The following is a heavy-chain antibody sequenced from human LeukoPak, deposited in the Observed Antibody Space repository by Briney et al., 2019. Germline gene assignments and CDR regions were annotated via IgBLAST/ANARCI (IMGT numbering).Heavy chain of an antibody. Sequence: PGGSLRLSCAASGFTFSSYAVTWVRQAPGKGLEWVSGITGGGDTTSYADSVKGWFNNSRDNSKNMLYLQMHSLRAEHTAVYYCVKDYSTIPAAANPLFDISGQGALVTVSS. V-gene: IGHV3-23*01. CDR1: GFTFSSYA. CDR2: ITGGGDTT. D-gene: IGHD6-13*01. J-gene: IGHJ4*02. CDR3: VKDYSTIPAAANPLFDI.